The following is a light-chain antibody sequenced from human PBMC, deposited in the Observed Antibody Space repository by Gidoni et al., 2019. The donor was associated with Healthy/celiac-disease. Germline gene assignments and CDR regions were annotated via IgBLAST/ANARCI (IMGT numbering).Light chain of an antibody. CDR1: SLRSYY. CDR3: NSRDNSGNHLV. J-gene: IGLJ1*01. Sequence: SSELTRDPAVSVALGQTVRITCQGDSLRSYYASWYQQKPGQAPVLVIYGKNNRPSGIPDRFSGSSSGNTASLTITGAQAEDEADYYCNSRDNSGNHLVFGTGTKVTVL. CDR2: GKN. V-gene: IGLV3-19*01.